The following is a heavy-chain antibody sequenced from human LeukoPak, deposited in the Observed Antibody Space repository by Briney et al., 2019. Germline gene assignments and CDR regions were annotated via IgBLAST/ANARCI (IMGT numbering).Heavy chain of an antibody. Sequence: GGSLRLSCAASGFSFSSYATTWARQAPVKGLEWVSAISGDGTRTYYADSVKGRFTISRDNSKNTLYLEMSSLRVEDTAIYYCAKWPEGAMDYFDYWGQGTLVAVSS. D-gene: IGHD3-16*01. CDR3: AKWPEGAMDYFDY. J-gene: IGHJ4*02. CDR1: GFSFSSYA. V-gene: IGHV3-23*01. CDR2: ISGDGTRT.